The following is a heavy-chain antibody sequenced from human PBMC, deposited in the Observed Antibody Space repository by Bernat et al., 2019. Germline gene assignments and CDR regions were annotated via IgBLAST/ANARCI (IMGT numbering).Heavy chain of an antibody. J-gene: IGHJ3*02. V-gene: IGHV4-39*01. CDR1: GGSISSSSYY. CDR2: IYYSGST. D-gene: IGHD3-10*01. Sequence: QLQLQESGPGLVKPSETLSLTCTVSGGSISSSSYYWGWIRQPPGKGLEWIGSIYYSGSTYYNPSLKSRVTISVDTSKNQFSLKLSSVTAADTAVYYCARQAVLLWLGEPYTVVAFDIWGQGTMVTVSS. CDR3: ARQAVLLWLGEPYTVVAFDI.